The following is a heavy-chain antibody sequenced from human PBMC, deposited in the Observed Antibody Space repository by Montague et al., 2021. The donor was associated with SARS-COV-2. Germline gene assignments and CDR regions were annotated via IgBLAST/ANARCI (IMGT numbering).Heavy chain of an antibody. CDR3: AHKTGLRYFDWLFQTNPTGGYFDL. J-gene: IGHJ2*01. CDR2: IYWDDDK. D-gene: IGHD3-9*01. CDR1: GFSLSTSGVG. V-gene: IGHV2-5*02. Sequence: ALVKPTQTLTLTCTFSGFSLSTSGVGVGWIRQPPGKALEWLALIYWDDDKRYSPSLKSRLTITKDTSKNQVVLTMTNMDPVDTATYYCAHKTGLRYFDWLFQTNPTGGYFDLWGRGTLVIVSS.